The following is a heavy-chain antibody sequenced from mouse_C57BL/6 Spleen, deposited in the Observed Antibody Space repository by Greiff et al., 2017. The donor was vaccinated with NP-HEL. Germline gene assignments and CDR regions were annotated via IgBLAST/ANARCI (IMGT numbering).Heavy chain of an antibody. CDR2: IYPGSGST. J-gene: IGHJ3*01. CDR1: GYTFTSYW. CDR3: ARYALYYGYDDWFAY. Sequence: QVQLKQPGAELVKPGASVKMSCKASGYTFTSYWITWVKQRPGQGLEWIGDIYPGSGSTNYNEKFKSKATLTVDTSSSTAYMQLSSLTSEDSAVYYCARYALYYGYDDWFAYWGQGTLVTVSA. D-gene: IGHD2-2*01. V-gene: IGHV1-55*01.